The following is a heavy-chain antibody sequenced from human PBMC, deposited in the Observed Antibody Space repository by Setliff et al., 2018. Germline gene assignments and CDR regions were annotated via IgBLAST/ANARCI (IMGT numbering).Heavy chain of an antibody. V-gene: IGHV1-18*01. D-gene: IGHD3-10*01. CDR3: ARDLNRWFGEFAFDI. CDR1: GYTFTDSG. Sequence: ASVKVSCKASGYTFTDSGINWVRQAPGQGLEWMGWISPYTGNVYSAQRSQGRVALTTDTATNTAYMEVRSLTSDDTAIYYCARDLNRWFGEFAFDIWGQGTMVTVSS. CDR2: ISPYTGNV. J-gene: IGHJ3*02.